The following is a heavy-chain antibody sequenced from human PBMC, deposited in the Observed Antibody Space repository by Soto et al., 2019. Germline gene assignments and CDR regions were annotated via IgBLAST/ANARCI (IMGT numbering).Heavy chain of an antibody. CDR2: IDPSDSYT. Sequence: EVQLVQSGAEVKKPGESLRISCKGSGYSFTSYWISWVRQMPGKGLEWMGRIDPSDSYTNYSPSFQGHVTISADKSISTAYLQWSSLKASDTAMYYCASPNFWSGYYTGSWDGMDVWGQGTTVTVSS. D-gene: IGHD3-3*01. CDR1: GYSFTSYW. V-gene: IGHV5-10-1*03. J-gene: IGHJ6*02. CDR3: ASPNFWSGYYTGSWDGMDV.